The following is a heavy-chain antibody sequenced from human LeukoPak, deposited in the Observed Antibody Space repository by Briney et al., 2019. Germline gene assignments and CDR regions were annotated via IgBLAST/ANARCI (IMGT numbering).Heavy chain of an antibody. CDR2: ISGSGGST. D-gene: IGHD6-6*01. J-gene: IGHJ4*02. CDR3: AKCAGMAARRGTDAY. CDR1: GFTFSSYA. Sequence: GGSLRLSCEASGFTFSSYAMTWVRQAPGKGLEWVSSISGSGGSTHYADSVKGRFTISRDNSKNTLYLQMNSLRAEDTATYYCAKCAGMAARRGTDAYWGQGTLVTVSS. V-gene: IGHV3-23*01.